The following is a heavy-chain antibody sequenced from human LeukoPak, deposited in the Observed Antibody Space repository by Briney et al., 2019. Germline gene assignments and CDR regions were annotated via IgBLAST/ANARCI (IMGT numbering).Heavy chain of an antibody. CDR1: GYIFTGHY. V-gene: IGHV1-2*02. D-gene: IGHD2-2*01. J-gene: IGHJ5*02. CDR3: ARDSTYQLLQNYFDA. CDR2: VNPSSGGP. Sequence: GASVKVSCKASGYIFTGHYIHWVRQAPGQGLEWIGWVNPSSGGPDYAQKFKGRVTVTRDTSISTAYMELSRLTADDTAVYYCARDSTYQLLQNYFDAWGQGTLVIVSS.